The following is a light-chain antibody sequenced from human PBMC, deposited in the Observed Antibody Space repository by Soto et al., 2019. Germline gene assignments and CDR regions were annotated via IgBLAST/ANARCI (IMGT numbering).Light chain of an antibody. CDR3: SSHAGGGTFV. CDR2: EVT. Sequence: QSVLTQPPSASGSLGQSVTISCTATTSDVGAYNYVSWYQQHPGGVPKVLIYEVTKRPSGVPGRFSGSKSGTTASLTISGLQAEDEADYYCSSHAGGGTFVFGTGTKLTVL. J-gene: IGLJ1*01. CDR1: TSDVGAYNY. V-gene: IGLV2-8*01.